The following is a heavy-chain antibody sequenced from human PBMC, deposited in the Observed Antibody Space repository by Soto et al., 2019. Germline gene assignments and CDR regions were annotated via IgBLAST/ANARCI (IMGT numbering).Heavy chain of an antibody. CDR2: IVVGSGNT. D-gene: IGHD5-12*01. CDR1: GFTFTSSA. V-gene: IGHV1-58*02. CDR3: AAVPVATSYNWFDP. J-gene: IGHJ5*02. Sequence: SVKVSCKASGFTFTSSAMQWVRQARGQRLEWIGWIVVGSGNTNYAQKFQERVTITRDMSTSTAYMELSSLRSEDTAVYCCAAVPVATSYNWFDPWGQGTLVTVSS.